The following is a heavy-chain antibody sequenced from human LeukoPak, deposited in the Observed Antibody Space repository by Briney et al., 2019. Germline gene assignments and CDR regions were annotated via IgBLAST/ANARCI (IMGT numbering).Heavy chain of an antibody. Sequence: GASVKVSCKASGYTFTSYYMHWVRQAPGQGLEWMGIINPSGGSTSYAQKFQGRVTMTRDMSTSTVYMELSSLRSEDTAVYYCAMALYLGYCSGGSCLPVDYWGQGTLVTVSS. CDR1: GYTFTSYY. CDR3: AMALYLGYCSGGSCLPVDY. CDR2: INPSGGST. J-gene: IGHJ4*02. V-gene: IGHV1-46*01. D-gene: IGHD2-15*01.